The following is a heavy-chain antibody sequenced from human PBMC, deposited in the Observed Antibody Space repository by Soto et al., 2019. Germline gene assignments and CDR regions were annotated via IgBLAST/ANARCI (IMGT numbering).Heavy chain of an antibody. D-gene: IGHD3-22*01. CDR2: IIPIFGTA. CDR1: GGTFSSYA. V-gene: IGHV1-69*06. CDR3: ARDLGYYDSSGYPPAYHGMDV. Sequence: GASVKVSCKASGGTFSSYAISWVRQAPGQGLEWMGGIIPIFGTANYAQKFQGRVTITADKSTSTAYMELSSLRSEDTAVYYCARDLGYYDSSGYPPAYHGMDVWGQGTTVTVSS. J-gene: IGHJ6*02.